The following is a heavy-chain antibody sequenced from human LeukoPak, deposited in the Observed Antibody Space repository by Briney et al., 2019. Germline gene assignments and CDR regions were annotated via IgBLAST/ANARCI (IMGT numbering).Heavy chain of an antibody. V-gene: IGHV1-69*05. D-gene: IGHD6-13*01. CDR2: IIPIFGTA. J-gene: IGHJ3*02. CDR3: TRDTRGAAAADDPFDI. Sequence: SVKVSCKASGGTFSSYAISWVRQAPGQGLEWMGGIIPIFGTANYAQKFQGRVTMTRSTSISTAYMELSSLSSEDTAIYCCTRDTRGAAAADDPFDIWGQGTMVTVST. CDR1: GGTFSSYA.